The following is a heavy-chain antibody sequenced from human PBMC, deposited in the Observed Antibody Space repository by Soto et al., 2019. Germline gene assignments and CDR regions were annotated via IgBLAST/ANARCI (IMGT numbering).Heavy chain of an antibody. D-gene: IGHD7-27*01. J-gene: IGHJ4*02. Sequence: PSQTLSLTCAISGDSVSSNNAAWNWIRQSPSRGLKWLERTYYYRSKWYNDFAVSVQSRITINPDTSKNQFSLQLNSATPEDTAVYYCARCLTGNFDYWGQGTLVTVSS. CDR2: TYYYRSKWYN. CDR1: GDSVSSNNAA. CDR3: ARCLTGNFDY. V-gene: IGHV6-1*01.